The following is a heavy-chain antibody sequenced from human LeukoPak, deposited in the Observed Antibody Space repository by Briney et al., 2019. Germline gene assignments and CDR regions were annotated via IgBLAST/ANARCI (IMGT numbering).Heavy chain of an antibody. J-gene: IGHJ4*02. CDR1: GGSFSPYY. Sequence: SETLSLTCAVYGGSFSPYYWSWIRQPPGKGLEWIGEINNSGSTNYNPSLKSRVTISVDTSKNQFSLRLSSVTAADTAVYYCARGGFYCGGDCYVDYWGQGTLLTVSS. D-gene: IGHD2-21*02. V-gene: IGHV4-34*01. CDR3: ARGGFYCGGDCYVDY. CDR2: INNSGST.